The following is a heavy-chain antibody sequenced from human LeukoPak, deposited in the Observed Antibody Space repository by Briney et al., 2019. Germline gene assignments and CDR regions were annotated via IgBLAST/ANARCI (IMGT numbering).Heavy chain of an antibody. CDR3: AKVDRRDYSSSPVPYYNYYMNV. D-gene: IGHD6-13*01. CDR1: GFTFSYYS. Sequence: TGGSLRLSCAASGFTFSYYSMNWVRQAPGRGLEWVSCISSSSRLIFYSDSVRGRFTISRDNAKNLLYLHMNSLRVEDTAVYYCAKVDRRDYSSSPVPYYNYYMNVWGKGTTVTVSS. V-gene: IGHV3-21*01. J-gene: IGHJ6*03. CDR2: ISSSSRLI.